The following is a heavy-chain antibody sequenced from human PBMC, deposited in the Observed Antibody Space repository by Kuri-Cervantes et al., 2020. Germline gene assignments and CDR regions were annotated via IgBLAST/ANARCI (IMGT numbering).Heavy chain of an antibody. CDR2: ISGSGGST. CDR3: ARVQTTNYYGFYYGMDV. CDR1: GFTFSSYA. Sequence: ETLSLTCAASGFTFSSYAMSWVRQAPGKGLEWVSAISGSGGSTYYADSVKGRFTVSRDNSKNTLYLQMNSLRAEDTAVYYCARVQTTNYYGFYYGMDVWGQGTTVTISS. J-gene: IGHJ6*02. D-gene: IGHD3-10*01. V-gene: IGHV3-23*01.